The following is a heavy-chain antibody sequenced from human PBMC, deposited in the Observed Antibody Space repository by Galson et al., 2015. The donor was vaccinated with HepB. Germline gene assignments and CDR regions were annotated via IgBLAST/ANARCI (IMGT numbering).Heavy chain of an antibody. Sequence: SLRLSCAASGFTFSDYYMSWIRQAPGQGLEWVSYISSSSTYTNYADSVRGRFTISRDNAKNSLYLQINSLRAEDTAVYYCARVADADYGDHSHFDYWGQGTLFTVS. CDR1: GFTFSDYY. D-gene: IGHD4-17*01. J-gene: IGHJ4*02. CDR3: ARVADADYGDHSHFDY. CDR2: ISSSSTYT. V-gene: IGHV3-11*06.